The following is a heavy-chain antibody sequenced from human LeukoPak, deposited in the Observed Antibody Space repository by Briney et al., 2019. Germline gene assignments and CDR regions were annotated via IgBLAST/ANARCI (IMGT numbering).Heavy chain of an antibody. D-gene: IGHD5-12*01. CDR2: ISYDGSNK. CDR3: AKDPKRYSGYDFGDLDY. Sequence: HPGGSLRLSCAASGFTFSSYGMHWVRQAPGKGLEWVAVISYDGSNKYYADSVKGRFTISRDNSKNTLYLQMNSLRAEDTAVYYCAKDPKRYSGYDFGDLDYWGQGTLVTVSS. J-gene: IGHJ4*02. V-gene: IGHV3-30*18. CDR1: GFTFSSYG.